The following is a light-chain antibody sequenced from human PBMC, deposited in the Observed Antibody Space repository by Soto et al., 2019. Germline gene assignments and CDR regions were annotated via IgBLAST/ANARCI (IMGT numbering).Light chain of an antibody. V-gene: IGKV1-9*01. CDR2: GAS. CDR1: HDVSRY. Sequence: QLTQSPSSLSASVGDRVTITCRASHDVSRYLAWYQKKAGKAPKLLIYGASTLQIGVPSRFSVFGSVTEFNLTISSLQPEDFATYHCQPLQWSPFTFGTGTTVD. J-gene: IGKJ3*01. CDR3: QPLQWSPFT.